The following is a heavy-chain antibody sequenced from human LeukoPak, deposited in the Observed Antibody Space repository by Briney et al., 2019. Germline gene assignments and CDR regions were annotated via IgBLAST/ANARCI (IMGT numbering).Heavy chain of an antibody. D-gene: IGHD3-10*01. CDR2: ISGSGGST. CDR1: GFTFSSYA. V-gene: IGHV3-23*01. Sequence: PGGSLRLSCAASGFTFSSYAMSWVRQAPGKGLEWVSAISGSGGSTYYADSVKGRFTTSRDNSKNTLYLQMNSLRAEDTAVYYCAKDSSVRGVASDYWGQGTLVTVSS. CDR3: AKDSSVRGVASDY. J-gene: IGHJ4*02.